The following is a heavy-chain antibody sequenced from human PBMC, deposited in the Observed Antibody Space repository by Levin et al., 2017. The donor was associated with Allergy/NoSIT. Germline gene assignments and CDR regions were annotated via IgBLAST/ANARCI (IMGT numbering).Heavy chain of an antibody. Sequence: SQTLSLTCNVSSGSIRSYYWSWIRQPPGKGLEWIGYIYYSRVTRYNPSLKSRVTMSVYASKNQFSLKLTSVTAADTAVYYCATSNSGNYYHLDSWGQGTLVTVSS. CDR1: SGSIRSYY. CDR3: ATSNSGNYYHLDS. J-gene: IGHJ4*02. V-gene: IGHV4-59*08. D-gene: IGHD3-22*01. CDR2: IYYSRVT.